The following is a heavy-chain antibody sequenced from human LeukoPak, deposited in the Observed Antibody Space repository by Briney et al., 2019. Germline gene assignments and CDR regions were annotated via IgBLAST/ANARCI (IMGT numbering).Heavy chain of an antibody. D-gene: IGHD3-22*01. Sequence: GGSLRLSCAASGFTFSSYAMHWVRQAPGKGLEYVSAISSNGGSTYYANSVKGRFTISRDNSKNTLYLQMGSLRAEDMAVYYCARGGSRSDYYDSGGYYPDYWGQGTLVAVSS. CDR1: GFTFSSYA. J-gene: IGHJ4*02. CDR2: ISSNGGST. V-gene: IGHV3-64*01. CDR3: ARGGSRSDYYDSGGYYPDY.